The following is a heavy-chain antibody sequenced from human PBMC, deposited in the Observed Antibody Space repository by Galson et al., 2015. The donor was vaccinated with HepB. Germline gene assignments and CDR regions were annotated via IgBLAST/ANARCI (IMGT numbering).Heavy chain of an antibody. D-gene: IGHD3-22*01. Sequence: SVKVSCKASGYTFTSYGISWVRQAPGQGLEWMGWISAYNGNTNYAQKLQGRVTMTTDTSTSTAYMELRSLRSDDTAVYYCARDPFPGLGTMIVPKGFDYWGQGTLVTVSS. CDR1: GYTFTSYG. CDR2: ISAYNGNT. CDR3: ARDPFPGLGTMIVPKGFDY. J-gene: IGHJ4*02. V-gene: IGHV1-18*01.